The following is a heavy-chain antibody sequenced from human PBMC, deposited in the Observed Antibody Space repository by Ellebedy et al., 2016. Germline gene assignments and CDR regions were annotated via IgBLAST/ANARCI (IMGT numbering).Heavy chain of an antibody. D-gene: IGHD3-3*01. CDR1: GGSLSNYF. Sequence: SETLSLTCTVSGGSLSNYFWSWLRQPPGKGLEWLGYIFYTGSTNYNPSLRSRIAMSVDASKIQFSLNLTSGTAAETAVYYCARGGITIIGETDVFDFWGQGTLVTVSS. V-gene: IGHV4-59*01. CDR2: IFYTGST. J-gene: IGHJ3*01. CDR3: ARGGITIIGETDVFDF.